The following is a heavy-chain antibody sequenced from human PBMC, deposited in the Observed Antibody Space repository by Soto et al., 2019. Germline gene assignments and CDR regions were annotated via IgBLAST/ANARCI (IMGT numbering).Heavy chain of an antibody. J-gene: IGHJ5*02. Sequence: SLRLSCAASGFTFGSYWMHWVRQAPGKGLVWVSRINSDGSSTSYADSVKGRFTISRDNAKNTLYLQMNSLRAEDTAVYYCARERRFLEWLLPNWFDPCGQGTLVTVSS. CDR3: ARERRFLEWLLPNWFDP. CDR1: GFTFGSYW. D-gene: IGHD3-3*01. V-gene: IGHV3-74*01. CDR2: INSDGSST.